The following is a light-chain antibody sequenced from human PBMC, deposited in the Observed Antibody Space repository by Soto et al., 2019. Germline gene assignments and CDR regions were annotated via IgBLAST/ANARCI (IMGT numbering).Light chain of an antibody. J-gene: IGKJ1*01. CDR3: QQYDNWLTGT. Sequence: EIVLTQSPGTLSLSPVERATLSCRASQSVSSSYLAWYQQKPGQAPRLLIYGASRRATGFPARFSGSGSGTDFTLTIRSLQSEDFAVYYCQQYDNWLTGTCGQGTKVDIK. V-gene: IGKV3-20*01. CDR2: GAS. CDR1: QSVSSSY.